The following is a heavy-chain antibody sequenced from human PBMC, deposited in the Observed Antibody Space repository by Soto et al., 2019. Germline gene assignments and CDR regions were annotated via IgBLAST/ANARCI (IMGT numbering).Heavy chain of an antibody. CDR3: ARRWGGTFDY. Sequence: SETLSLTCTVSGVSITNYFWNWIRQTPEKGLEWIGFTHYSGSSSFAPSLKSRLSMSVDTSRNQFSLKLSSVTAADTAVYYCARRWGGTFDYWGQGTLVTVSS. J-gene: IGHJ4*02. CDR2: THYSGSS. D-gene: IGHD2-21*01. V-gene: IGHV4-59*01. CDR1: GVSITNYF.